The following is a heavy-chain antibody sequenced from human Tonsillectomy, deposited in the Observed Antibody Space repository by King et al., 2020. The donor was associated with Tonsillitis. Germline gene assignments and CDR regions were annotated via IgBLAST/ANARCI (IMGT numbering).Heavy chain of an antibody. V-gene: IGHV1-24*01. Sequence: QLVQSGAEVKKPGASVKVSCKVSGYIVTELSIHWVRQTPGKGLEWMGGFDPEDGETIYAQKFQGRVTMTEDTSTDTANMELSSLRSEDTAVYYCATGYYDILTGAFAYWGQGTLVTVSS. D-gene: IGHD3-9*01. CDR3: ATGYYDILTGAFAY. CDR1: GYIVTELS. J-gene: IGHJ4*02. CDR2: FDPEDGET.